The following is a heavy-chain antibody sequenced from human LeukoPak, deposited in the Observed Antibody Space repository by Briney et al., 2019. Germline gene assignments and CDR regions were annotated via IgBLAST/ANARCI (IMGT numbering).Heavy chain of an antibody. J-gene: IGHJ4*02. D-gene: IGHD1-26*01. CDR3: ARSIVGSTDC. CDR2: IYYSGST. V-gene: IGHV4-59*08. CDR1: GGSISSYY. Sequence: SETLSLTCTVSGGSISSYYWSWIRQPPGKGLEWIGYIYYSGSTNYSPSLKSRVTISVDTSKNQFSLKLSSVTAADTAVYYCARSIVGSTDCWGQGTLVTVSS.